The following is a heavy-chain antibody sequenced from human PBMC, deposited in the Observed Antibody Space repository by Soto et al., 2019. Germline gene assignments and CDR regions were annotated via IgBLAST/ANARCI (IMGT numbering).Heavy chain of an antibody. CDR3: AREGEVAAAGPFPYYYYYMDV. Sequence: QVQLVESGGGVVQPGRSLRLSCAASGFTFSSYGMHWVRQAPGKGLEWVAVIWYDGSNKYYADSVKGRFTISRDNSKNTLYLQMNSLRAEDTAVYYCAREGEVAAAGPFPYYYYYMDVWGKGTTVTVSS. CDR2: IWYDGSNK. J-gene: IGHJ6*03. V-gene: IGHV3-33*01. CDR1: GFTFSSYG. D-gene: IGHD6-13*01.